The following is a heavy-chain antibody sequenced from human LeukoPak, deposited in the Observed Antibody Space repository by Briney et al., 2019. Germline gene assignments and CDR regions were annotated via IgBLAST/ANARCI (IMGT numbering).Heavy chain of an antibody. Sequence: ASVKVSCKASGYTFTGYYMHWVRQAPGQGLEWMGWINPNSGGTNYAQKFQGRVTMTRDTSISTAYMELSRLRSDDTAVYYCATFDFCSGLSFDYWGQGTLVTVSS. J-gene: IGHJ4*02. V-gene: IGHV1-2*02. D-gene: IGHD3-3*01. CDR3: ATFDFCSGLSFDY. CDR1: GYTFTGYY. CDR2: INPNSGGT.